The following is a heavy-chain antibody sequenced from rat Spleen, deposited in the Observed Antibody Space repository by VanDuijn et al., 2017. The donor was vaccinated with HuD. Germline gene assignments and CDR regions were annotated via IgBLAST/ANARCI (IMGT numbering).Heavy chain of an antibody. D-gene: IGHD1-9*01. Sequence: EVRLVESGGGLVQPGRSLKLSCAASGFTLGDHFMAWVRQAPTKGLEWVATISSDGGRNFYRDSVKGRFTISRDNAKSSLYLQMDSLMSGDTATDYCARHGYNSSFDYWGQGTLVTVSS. CDR3: ARHGYNSSFDY. CDR1: GFTLGDHF. J-gene: IGHJ3*01. CDR2: ISSDGGRN. V-gene: IGHV5-29*01.